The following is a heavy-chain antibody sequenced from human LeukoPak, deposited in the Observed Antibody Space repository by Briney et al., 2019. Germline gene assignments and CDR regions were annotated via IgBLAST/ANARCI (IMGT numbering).Heavy chain of an antibody. D-gene: IGHD3-10*01. CDR3: ARGKQLQVRRSWFDP. J-gene: IGHJ5*02. Sequence: SETLSLTCTVSGGSISSGGYYWSWIRQHPGKGLEWIGYIYYSGSTNYNPSLKSRVTISVDTSKNQFSLKLSSVTAADTAVYYCARGKQLQVRRSWFDPWGQGTLVTVSS. CDR2: IYYSGST. CDR1: GGSISSGGYY. V-gene: IGHV4-31*03.